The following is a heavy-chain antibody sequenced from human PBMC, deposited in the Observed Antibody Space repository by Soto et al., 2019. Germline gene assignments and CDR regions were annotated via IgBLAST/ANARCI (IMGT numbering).Heavy chain of an antibody. CDR1: GLIFSDVW. D-gene: IGHD1-1*01. J-gene: IGHJ4*02. V-gene: IGHV3-15*01. CDR3: TTSNLGVDF. CDR2: IKTKPDDGTI. Sequence: GSLRLSCAASGLIFSDVWMTWVRQAPGKGLEWVGRIKTKPDDGTIDYAAPVRGRFTISRDDSKNALYLQMTSLTPDDTGVYYCTTSNLGVDFWGPGTLVTVSS.